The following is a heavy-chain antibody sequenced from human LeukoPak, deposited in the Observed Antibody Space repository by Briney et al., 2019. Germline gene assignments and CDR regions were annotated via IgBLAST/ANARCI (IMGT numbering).Heavy chain of an antibody. CDR2: INPNSGGT. CDR1: GYTFTGYY. D-gene: IGHD2-21*02. V-gene: IGHV1-2*02. Sequence: ASVKVSCKASGYTFTGYYMHWVRQAPGQGLEWMGWINPNSGGTNYAQKFQGRVTMTRDTSISTAYMELSRLRSDDTAVYYCARDLFCGGDCSTNDYWGQGTLVTVSS. CDR3: ARDLFCGGDCSTNDY. J-gene: IGHJ4*02.